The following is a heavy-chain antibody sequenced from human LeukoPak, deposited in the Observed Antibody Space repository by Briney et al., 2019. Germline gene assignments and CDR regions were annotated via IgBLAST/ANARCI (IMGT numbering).Heavy chain of an antibody. Sequence: GASVKVSCKASGYTFTSYDINWVRQATGQGLEWMGWMNPNSGNTGYAQKFQGRVTITRNTSISTAYMELSSLRSEDTAVYYCARGQGDYYYYYMDVWGKGTTVTVSS. CDR3: ARGQGDYYYYYMDV. CDR2: MNPNSGNT. J-gene: IGHJ6*03. V-gene: IGHV1-8*03. CDR1: GYTFTSYD. D-gene: IGHD3-16*01.